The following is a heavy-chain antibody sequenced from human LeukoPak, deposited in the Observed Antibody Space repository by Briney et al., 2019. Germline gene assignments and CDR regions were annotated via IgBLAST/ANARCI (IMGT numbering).Heavy chain of an antibody. V-gene: IGHV2-5*01. CDR1: GFSLSPSGVG. Sequence: ESGPTLVKPTQTLTLTCTFSGFSLSPSGVGVGWIRQPPGKALEWLALIYWNDDKRYSASLQSRLTITKDTSRNQVVLTMTNMDPVDTATYYCARLYYDSSGYHGPSDYWGQGTLVTVSS. CDR3: ARLYYDSSGYHGPSDY. D-gene: IGHD3-22*01. J-gene: IGHJ4*02. CDR2: IYWNDDK.